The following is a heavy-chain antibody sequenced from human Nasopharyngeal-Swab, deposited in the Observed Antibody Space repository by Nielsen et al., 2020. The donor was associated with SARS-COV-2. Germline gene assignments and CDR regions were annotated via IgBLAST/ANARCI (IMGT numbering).Heavy chain of an antibody. CDR2: ISSRGDYI. CDR1: GYSFRTYG. J-gene: IGHJ4*02. Sequence: GGSLRLSCVASGYSFRTYGMSWVRQAPGKGLEWVSAISSRGDYIYYADSVKGRFTIPRDNAKNSLYLQMNNLRAEDTAVYYCARDTPAMFAYWGQGTLVTVSS. V-gene: IGHV3-21*01. CDR3: ARDTPAMFAY.